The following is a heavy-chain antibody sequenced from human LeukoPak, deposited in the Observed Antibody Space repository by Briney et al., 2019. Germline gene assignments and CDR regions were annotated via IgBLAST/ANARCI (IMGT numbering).Heavy chain of an antibody. CDR2: IFYSGIT. CDR1: GYSISRGY. V-gene: IGHV4-59*01. D-gene: IGHD6-25*01. Sequence: SETLSLTCAVSGYSISRGYCWGCRQPPGRGLEWIGYIFYSGITTYNPSRKSRVSISLDSPMNEFFLRLTFVTAAATEMYYCARAEPLAAIYIAFWGQGRLVTVSS. J-gene: IGHJ4*02. CDR3: ARAEPLAAIYIAF.